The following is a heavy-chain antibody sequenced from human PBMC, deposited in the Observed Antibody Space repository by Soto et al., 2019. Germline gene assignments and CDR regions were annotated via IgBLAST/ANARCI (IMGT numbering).Heavy chain of an antibody. Sequence: PSETLSLTCTVSGGSISSSSYYWGWIRQPPGKGLEWIGNIYYSGSTYYNPSLKSRVTISVDTSKKQFSLKLSSVTASDTAVYYCMLGSGSTDFDYWGQGTLVTVS. CDR1: GGSISSSSYY. CDR3: MLGSGSTDFDY. CDR2: IYYSGST. V-gene: IGHV4-39*01. J-gene: IGHJ4*02. D-gene: IGHD3-22*01.